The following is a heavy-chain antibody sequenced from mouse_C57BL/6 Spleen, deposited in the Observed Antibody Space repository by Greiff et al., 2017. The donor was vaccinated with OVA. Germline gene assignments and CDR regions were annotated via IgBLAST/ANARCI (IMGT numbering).Heavy chain of an antibody. D-gene: IGHD2-4*01. CDR1: GFTFSDYG. Sequence: DVLLVESGGGLVKPGGSLKLSCAASGFTFSDYGMHWVRQAPEQGLEWVAYISSGSSTIYYADKVKGRFTISRDNAKTTMFLQMTRLMSEDTAMYYCARRGAYYDYEFAYWGQGTLVTVSA. CDR2: ISSGSSTI. J-gene: IGHJ3*01. V-gene: IGHV5-17*01. CDR3: ARRGAYYDYEFAY.